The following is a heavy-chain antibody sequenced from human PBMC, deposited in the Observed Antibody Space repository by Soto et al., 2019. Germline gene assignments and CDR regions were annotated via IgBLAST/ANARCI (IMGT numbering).Heavy chain of an antibody. CDR3: ARLQPAAGDNDLTFDY. V-gene: IGHV5-10-1*01. CDR2: IDPSDSYT. D-gene: IGHD6-13*01. J-gene: IGHJ4*02. CDR1: GYSFTSYW. Sequence: VQLVQSGAEVKKPGESLTISCKGSGYSFTSYWISWVRQMPGKGLEWMGRIDPSDSYTNHSPSFQGHVTISGDKSISTAYLQWSSLKSSDTAMYYCARLQPAAGDNDLTFDYWGQGTLVTVSS.